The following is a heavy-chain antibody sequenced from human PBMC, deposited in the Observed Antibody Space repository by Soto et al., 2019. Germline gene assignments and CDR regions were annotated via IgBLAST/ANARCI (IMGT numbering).Heavy chain of an antibody. D-gene: IGHD1-1*01. CDR3: ASRGTWVDP. Sequence: PGGSLRLSCAASGFTFSSYAMHWVRQAPGKGLEWVAVISYDGSNKYYADSVKGRFTISRDNSKNTLYLQMNSLRAEDTAVYYCASRGTWVDPWGQGTLVTVSS. CDR1: GFTFSSYA. V-gene: IGHV3-30-3*01. CDR2: ISYDGSNK. J-gene: IGHJ5*02.